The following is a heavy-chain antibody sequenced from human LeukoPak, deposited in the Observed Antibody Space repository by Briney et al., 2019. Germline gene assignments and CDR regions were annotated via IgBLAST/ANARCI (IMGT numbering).Heavy chain of an antibody. Sequence: NSSETLSLTCTVSGGSISRGGYYWSWIRHYPGKGLEWIGYIYYGGSTYYTPSLKSRVTISVDTSENQFSLKLSSVTAADTAVYYCAREANWFDPWGQGTLVTVSS. V-gene: IGHV4-31*03. CDR2: IYYGGST. CDR1: GGSISRGGYY. CDR3: AREANWFDP. J-gene: IGHJ5*02.